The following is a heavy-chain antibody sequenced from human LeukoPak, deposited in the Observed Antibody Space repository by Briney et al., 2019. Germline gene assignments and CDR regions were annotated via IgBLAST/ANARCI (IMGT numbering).Heavy chain of an antibody. CDR2: TYPGDFDT. CDR3: ALSIAVAGTGDY. V-gene: IGHV5-51*01. J-gene: IGHJ4*02. CDR1: GYTFISYW. Sequence: GESLKISCKASGYTFISYWIGWVRQMPGKGLEWMGITYPGDFDTRYSPSFQGQVTMSADKSISTAYLQWSSLKASDTAMYYCALSIAVAGTGDYWGQGTLVTVSS. D-gene: IGHD6-19*01.